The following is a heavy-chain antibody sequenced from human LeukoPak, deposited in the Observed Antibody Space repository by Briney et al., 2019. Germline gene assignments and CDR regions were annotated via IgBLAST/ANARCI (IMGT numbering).Heavy chain of an antibody. Sequence: GGSLRLSCAASGFTFSSYAMHWVRQAPGKGLEWVAIISYDGSNKYYADSVKGRFTISRDNSKNTLYLQMNSLRAEDTAVYYCARGVPATAIWDAFDIWGQGTMVTVSS. CDR1: GFTFSSYA. D-gene: IGHD2-2*01. CDR2: ISYDGSNK. V-gene: IGHV3-30*04. J-gene: IGHJ3*02. CDR3: ARGVPATAIWDAFDI.